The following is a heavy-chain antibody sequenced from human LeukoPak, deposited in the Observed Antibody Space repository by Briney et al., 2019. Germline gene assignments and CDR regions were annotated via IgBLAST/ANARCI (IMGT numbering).Heavy chain of an antibody. CDR2: IKQDGSEK. CDR1: GFTFSSYW. J-gene: IGHJ4*02. V-gene: IGHV3-7*01. D-gene: IGHD1-26*01. Sequence: GGSLRLSCAASGFTFSSYWMSWVRQAPGKGLEWVANIKQDGSEKYYVDSVKGRFTISRDNSMNSMYLQMNSLRAEDTAVYYCARWAGGHYDYWGQGTLVTVSS. CDR3: ARWAGGHYDY.